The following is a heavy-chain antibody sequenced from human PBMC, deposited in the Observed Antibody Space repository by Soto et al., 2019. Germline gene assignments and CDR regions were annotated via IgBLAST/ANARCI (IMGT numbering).Heavy chain of an antibody. CDR1: GGSVSSGSYY. V-gene: IGHV4-61*01. D-gene: IGHD4-17*01. J-gene: IGHJ4*02. Sequence: QVQLQESGPGLVKPSETLSLTCTVSGGSVSSGSYYWSWIRQPPGKGLEWIGYVYYSGSTNYNLSLKSRVTLSIDTSKNQFSLKLSSVTAADTAVYYCARDTGSFGDYGGYYFDYWGQGTLVTVSS. CDR3: ARDTGSFGDYGGYYFDY. CDR2: VYYSGST.